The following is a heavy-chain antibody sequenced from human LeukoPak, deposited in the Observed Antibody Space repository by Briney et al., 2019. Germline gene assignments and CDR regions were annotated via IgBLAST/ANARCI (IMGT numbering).Heavy chain of an antibody. J-gene: IGHJ6*03. CDR3: ARSVGPAAYYCYYIDV. D-gene: IGHD2-2*01. Sequence: GASVKVSRKAFGGTFSSYVISWVRQAPGQGLERMGGITPLSGTAHYAQRFQGRVTITTDESTSTAYMELSSLRSEDTAVYYCARSVGPAAYYCYYIDVWGKGTTVTVSS. CDR1: GGTFSSYV. V-gene: IGHV1-69*05. CDR2: ITPLSGTA.